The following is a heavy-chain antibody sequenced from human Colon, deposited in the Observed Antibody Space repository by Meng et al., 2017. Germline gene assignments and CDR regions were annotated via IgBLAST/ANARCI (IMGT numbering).Heavy chain of an antibody. Sequence: QVPPQGLGPRLVRLSETLSLTCTLSGGSVSSPSYYWSWIRQTPGKGLEWIVYVYYTGSANYNPSLKSRVTISVDTSKNHFSLNLTSVTAADTAVYYCARGRGSYSSIDFWGQGTLVTVSS. D-gene: IGHD1-26*01. CDR2: VYYTGSA. CDR3: ARGRGSYSSIDF. CDR1: GGSVSSPSYY. J-gene: IGHJ4*02. V-gene: IGHV4-61*03.